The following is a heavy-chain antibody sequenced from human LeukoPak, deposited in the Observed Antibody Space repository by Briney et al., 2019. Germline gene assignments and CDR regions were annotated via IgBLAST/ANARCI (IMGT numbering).Heavy chain of an antibody. Sequence: ASVKVSCKVSGYTLTELSMHWVRQAPGKGLEWMGGFDPEDGETIYAQKFQGRVTMTEDTFTDTAYMELSSLRSEDTAVYYCAVGGVTFGGVIAPFDYWGQGTLVTVSS. CDR2: FDPEDGET. V-gene: IGHV1-24*01. D-gene: IGHD3-16*02. J-gene: IGHJ4*02. CDR3: AVGGVTFGGVIAPFDY. CDR1: GYTLTELS.